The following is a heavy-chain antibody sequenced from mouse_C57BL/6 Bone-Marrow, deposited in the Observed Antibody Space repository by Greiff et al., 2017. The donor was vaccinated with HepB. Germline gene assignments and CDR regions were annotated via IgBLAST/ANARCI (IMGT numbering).Heavy chain of an antibody. J-gene: IGHJ4*01. CDR1: GYSITSGYY. CDR2: ISYDGSN. V-gene: IGHV3-6*01. D-gene: IGHD2-5*01. CDR3: ARRSNYTGDAMDY. Sequence: EVKLQESGPGLVKPSQSLSLTCSVTGYSITSGYYWNWIRQFPGNKLEWMGYISYDGSNNYNPSLKNRISITRDTSKNQFFLKLNSVTTEDTATYYCARRSNYTGDAMDYWGQGTSVTVSS.